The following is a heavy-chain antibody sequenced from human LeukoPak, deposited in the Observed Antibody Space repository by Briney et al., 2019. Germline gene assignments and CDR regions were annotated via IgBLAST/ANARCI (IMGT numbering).Heavy chain of an antibody. V-gene: IGHV3-30*18. CDR2: ISYDGSNK. J-gene: IGHJ6*02. Sequence: GGSLRLPCAASGFTFSSYGMHWVRQAPGKGLEWVAVISYDGSNKYYADSVKGRFTISRDNSKNTLYLQMNSLRAEDTAVYYCAKDSLSYTYYYGMDVWGQGTTVTVSS. CDR3: AKDSLSYTYYYGMDV. CDR1: GFTFSSYG. D-gene: IGHD2-8*01.